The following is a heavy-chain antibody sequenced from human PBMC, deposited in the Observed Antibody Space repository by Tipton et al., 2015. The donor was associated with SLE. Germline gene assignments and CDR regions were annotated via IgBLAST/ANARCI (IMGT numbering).Heavy chain of an antibody. CDR2: IYYSGST. CDR3: ARMRSGSYFDY. Sequence: TLSLTCTVSGGSISGGAYYWSWIRQPPGKGLEWIGYIYYSGSTFYNPSLKSRVTISVDTSKNQISLKLSSVTAADTAVYYCARMRSGSYFDYWGQGTLVTVSS. V-gene: IGHV4-30-4*08. J-gene: IGHJ4*02. D-gene: IGHD3-10*01. CDR1: GGSISGGAYY.